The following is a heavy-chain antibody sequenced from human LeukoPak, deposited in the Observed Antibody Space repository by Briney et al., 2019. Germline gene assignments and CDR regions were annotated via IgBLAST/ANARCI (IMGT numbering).Heavy chain of an antibody. V-gene: IGHV2-5*02. CDR3: VHIVYGSGSYYPDY. Sequence: SGPTLVNPTQTLTLTCTFSGFSLTTSAVGVGWIRQPPGKALGWLALIYWDDDKRYSPSLKSRLTITKDTSKNQVVLTMTNMDPVDTATYYCVHIVYGSGSYYPDYWGQGTLVTVSS. CDR2: IYWDDDK. J-gene: IGHJ4*02. CDR1: GFSLTTSAVG. D-gene: IGHD3-10*01.